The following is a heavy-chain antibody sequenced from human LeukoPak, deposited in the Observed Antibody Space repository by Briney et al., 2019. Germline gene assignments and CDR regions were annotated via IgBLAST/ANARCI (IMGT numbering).Heavy chain of an antibody. CDR2: INHSGST. J-gene: IGHJ4*02. V-gene: IGHV4-34*01. CDR1: GGSFSGYY. D-gene: IGHD6-13*01. Sequence: PSETLSLTCAVYGGSFSGYYWSWIRQPPGKGLEWIGEINHSGSTNYNPSLKSRVTISVDTSKNQFSLKLSSVIAADTAVYYCARVAAAAGTGDYWGQGTLVTVSS. CDR3: ARVAAAAGTGDY.